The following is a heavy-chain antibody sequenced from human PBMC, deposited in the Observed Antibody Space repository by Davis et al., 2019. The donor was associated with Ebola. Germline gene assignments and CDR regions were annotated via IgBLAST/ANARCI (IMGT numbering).Heavy chain of an antibody. Sequence: MPSETLSLTCAVYGGSFSGYYWSWIRQPPGKGLEWIGEINHSGSTNYNPSLKSRVTISVDTSKNQFSLKLSSVTAADTAVYYCARRRGVTNNWFDPWGQGTLVTVSS. D-gene: IGHD4-17*01. CDR3: ARRRGVTNNWFDP. CDR1: GGSFSGYY. J-gene: IGHJ5*02. V-gene: IGHV4-34*01. CDR2: INHSGST.